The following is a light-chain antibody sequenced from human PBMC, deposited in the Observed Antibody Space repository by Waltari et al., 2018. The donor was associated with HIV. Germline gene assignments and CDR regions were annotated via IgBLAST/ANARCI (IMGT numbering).Light chain of an antibody. CDR2: DAS. CDR3: QQYDNLLGT. Sequence: DIQMTQSPSSLSASVGHRVTITCQASQDISNYLNWYQQKPGKAPKLLIYDASNLETGVPSRFSGSGSVTDFTFTISSLQPEDIATYYCQQYDNLLGTFGPGTKVDIK. J-gene: IGKJ3*01. CDR1: QDISNY. V-gene: IGKV1-33*01.